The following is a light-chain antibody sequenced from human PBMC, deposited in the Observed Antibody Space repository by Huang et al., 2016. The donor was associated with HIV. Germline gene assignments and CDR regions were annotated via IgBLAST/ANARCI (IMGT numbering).Light chain of an antibody. Sequence: IVLTQSPGTLSLSPGERATLSCRASQSVRSSYLAWYQQKPGQAPRLLIYGASSRATGIPDRFSGSGSGTDFTLTISRLQPEDFAVYYCQQYGSSPRTFGGGTQVEIK. CDR2: GAS. CDR1: QSVRSSY. J-gene: IGKJ4*01. V-gene: IGKV3-20*01. CDR3: QQYGSSPRT.